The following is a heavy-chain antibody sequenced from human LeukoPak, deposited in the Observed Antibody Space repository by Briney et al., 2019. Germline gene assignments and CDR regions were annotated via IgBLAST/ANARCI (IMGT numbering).Heavy chain of an antibody. D-gene: IGHD3-10*01. J-gene: IGHJ4*02. Sequence: ASVKVSCKASGYTFTTSAMHWVRQAPGQRLGWMGWINAGSGDTKYSQKFQGRVTFTRDTSASTAYMALSSLRFEDTAVYFCARDQSLGSYPDYWGQGTLVTVSS. CDR2: INAGSGDT. CDR1: GYTFTTSA. CDR3: ARDQSLGSYPDY. V-gene: IGHV1-3*01.